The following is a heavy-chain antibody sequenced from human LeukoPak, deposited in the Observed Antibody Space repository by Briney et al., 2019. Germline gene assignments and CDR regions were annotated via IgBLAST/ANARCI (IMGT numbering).Heavy chain of an antibody. CDR3: ARDRAAYGDGTSGHIFDY. CDR1: GFTFSKYW. D-gene: IGHD4-17*01. CDR2: INTDGTST. V-gene: IGHV3-74*01. J-gene: IGHJ4*02. Sequence: QPGGSLRLSCEASGFTFSKYWMHWVRQVPGKGLVWVSHINTDGTSTYYADSVKGRFAISRDNAKNTVYLQMNSLRAEDTALYYCARDRAAYGDGTSGHIFDYWGQGTLVTVPS.